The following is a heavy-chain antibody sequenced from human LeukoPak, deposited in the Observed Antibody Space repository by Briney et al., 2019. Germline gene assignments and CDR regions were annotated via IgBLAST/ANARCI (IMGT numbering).Heavy chain of an antibody. V-gene: IGHV3-15*01. Sequence: GGSLRLSCAASGFTFSNAWMSWVRQAPGKGLEWVGRIKSKTDGGTTDYAAPVKGRFTISRDDSKNTLYLQMNSLKTEDTAVYYCTALPWELGPVREHDYWGQGTLVTVSS. J-gene: IGHJ4*02. CDR2: IKSKTDGGTT. CDR1: GFTFSNAW. D-gene: IGHD1-26*01. CDR3: TALPWELGPVREHDY.